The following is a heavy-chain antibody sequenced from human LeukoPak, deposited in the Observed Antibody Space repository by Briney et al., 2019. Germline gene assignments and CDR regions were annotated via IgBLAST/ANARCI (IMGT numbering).Heavy chain of an antibody. Sequence: PGGSLRLSCAASGFTFSSYAMHWVRQAPGKGLEWVAVISYDGSNKYYADSVKGRFTISRDNSKNTLYLQMNSLRAEDTAVYYCAKDRLKGVVLDAFDIWGQGTMVTVSS. D-gene: IGHD2-15*01. CDR2: ISYDGSNK. CDR3: AKDRLKGVVLDAFDI. J-gene: IGHJ3*02. V-gene: IGHV3-30-3*01. CDR1: GFTFSSYA.